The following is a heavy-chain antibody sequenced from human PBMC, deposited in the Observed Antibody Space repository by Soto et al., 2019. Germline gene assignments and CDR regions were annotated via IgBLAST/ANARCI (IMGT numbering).Heavy chain of an antibody. CDR3: TTDPVTMIVVVPSSG. Sequence: GSLRLSWAASCFTFRKPWMNLVRQAPGEGLEWVGRIKSKTDGGTTDYAAPVKGRFTISRDDSKNTLYLQMNSLKTEDTAVYYCTTDPVTMIVVVPSSGWGQGTLVTVSS. D-gene: IGHD3-22*01. V-gene: IGHV3-15*07. CDR1: CFTFRKPW. J-gene: IGHJ4*02. CDR2: IKSKTDGGTT.